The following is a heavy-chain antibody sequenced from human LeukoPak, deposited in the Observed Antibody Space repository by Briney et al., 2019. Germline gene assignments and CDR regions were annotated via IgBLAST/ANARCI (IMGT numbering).Heavy chain of an antibody. CDR1: GGSISSGDYY. Sequence: PSQTLSLTCTVSGGSISSGDYYWSWIRQPPGKGLEWIGYIYYSGSTNYNPSLKSRVTISVDTSKNQFSLKLSSVTAADTAVYYCARRQNGYLIDYWGQGTLVTVSS. D-gene: IGHD5-24*01. J-gene: IGHJ4*02. CDR3: ARRQNGYLIDY. V-gene: IGHV4-30-4*01. CDR2: IYYSGST.